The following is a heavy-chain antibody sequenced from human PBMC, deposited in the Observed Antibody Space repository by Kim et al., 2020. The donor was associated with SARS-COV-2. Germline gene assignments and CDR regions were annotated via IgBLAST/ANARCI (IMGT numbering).Heavy chain of an antibody. V-gene: IGHV3-48*02. D-gene: IGHD1-1*01. CDR3: VRDLNFAFDF. J-gene: IGHJ4*02. Sequence: IKSYAKSGRGRFTISTDNAKDSLYLQMNSLKDEDTAVYYCVRDLNFAFDFWGQGALVTVSS. CDR2: IK.